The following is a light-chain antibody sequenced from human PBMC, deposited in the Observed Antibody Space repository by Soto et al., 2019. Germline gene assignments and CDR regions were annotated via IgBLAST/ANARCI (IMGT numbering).Light chain of an antibody. CDR1: QSVSGIY. CDR3: QQRNDWPRNS. Sequence: EVVLTQSPGTLSLSPGERATLSCRASQSVSGIYLAWYQQNAGQAPRLLIYGASSRATGIPDRFSGGGSGTDFALTISSVEAEDFGVYYCQQRNDWPRNSFGQGTRLEV. V-gene: IGKV3D-20*02. J-gene: IGKJ5*01. CDR2: GAS.